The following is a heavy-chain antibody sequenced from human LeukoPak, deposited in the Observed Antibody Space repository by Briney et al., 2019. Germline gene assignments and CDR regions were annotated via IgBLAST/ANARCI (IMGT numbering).Heavy chain of an antibody. J-gene: IGHJ4*02. D-gene: IGHD5-24*01. CDR2: VNSXERNK. CDR3: ARDDGDGYIHYFDY. CDR1: GFXFXSYW. Sequence: GGSLRLSCTASGFXFXSYWMXWXXXAPGXGLXXVXXVNSXERNKNTADSXKGRFTISRENAKNTLYLQMNSLRADDTAVYYCARDDGDGYIHYFDYWGQGTLVTVSS. V-gene: IGHV3-74*01.